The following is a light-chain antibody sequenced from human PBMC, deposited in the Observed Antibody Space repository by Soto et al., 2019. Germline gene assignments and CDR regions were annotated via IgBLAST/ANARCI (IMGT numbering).Light chain of an antibody. J-gene: IGLJ1*01. Sequence: QSVLTQPGAVSRSPGQSITIYCTGTSSDVGGYNYVSWYQHHPGKAPKLMIYDVSNRPSGVSDRFSGSKSGNTASLTISGLQAEDEADYYCSSHTTSSTRVFGTGTKVTVL. CDR2: DVS. V-gene: IGLV2-14*03. CDR3: SSHTTSSTRV. CDR1: SSDVGGYNY.